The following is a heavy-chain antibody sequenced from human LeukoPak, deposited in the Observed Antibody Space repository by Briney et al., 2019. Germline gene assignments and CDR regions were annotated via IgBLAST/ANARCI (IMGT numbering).Heavy chain of an antibody. D-gene: IGHD3-3*01. Sequence: PGGSLRLSCTASGFTFGDYAMSWFRQAPGKGLEWVSSISSSSSYIYYADSVKGRFTISRDNAKNSLYLQMNSLRAEDTAVYYCARAKGFLEWLFEPYYFDYWGQGTLVTVSS. CDR2: ISSSSSYI. CDR3: ARAKGFLEWLFEPYYFDY. CDR1: GFTFGDYA. J-gene: IGHJ4*02. V-gene: IGHV3-21*01.